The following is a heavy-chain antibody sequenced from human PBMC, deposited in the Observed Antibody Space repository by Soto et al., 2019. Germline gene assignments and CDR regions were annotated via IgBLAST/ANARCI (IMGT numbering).Heavy chain of an antibody. J-gene: IGHJ3*02. D-gene: IGHD3-22*01. CDR3: ASHSPPYDNSGVDAFNI. V-gene: IGHV5-51*01. CDR2: IYPGDYDT. Sequence: GESLKISCKASGYNFNGYWIGWVRQMPGKGLEYMGIIYPGDYDTRYSPSFQGQVAISADKSISTAYLQWSSLEASDTAMYYCASHSPPYDNSGVDAFNIWGQGTMVTVSS. CDR1: GYNFNGYW.